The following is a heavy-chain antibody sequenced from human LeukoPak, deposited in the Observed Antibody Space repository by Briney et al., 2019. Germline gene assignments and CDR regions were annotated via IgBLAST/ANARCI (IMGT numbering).Heavy chain of an antibody. CDR1: GFTLSSYA. CDR3: AKAPTKEEEWLLLNYFDY. J-gene: IGHJ4*02. D-gene: IGHD3-22*01. CDR2: ISGSGTRT. Sequence: AEGSLRLSCVGSGFTLSSYAMSWVRQAPGKGLEWVSAISGSGTRTYYADSVKGRFTISRDNSKNTLYLQMNSLRAEDTAVYYCAKAPTKEEEWLLLNYFDYWGQGTLVTVSS. V-gene: IGHV3-23*01.